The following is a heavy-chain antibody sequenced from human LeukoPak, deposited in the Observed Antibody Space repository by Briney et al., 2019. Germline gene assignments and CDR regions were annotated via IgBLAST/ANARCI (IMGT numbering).Heavy chain of an antibody. CDR1: GGTFSSYA. J-gene: IGHJ4*02. CDR3: ARDKYYYDSSSDY. V-gene: IGHV1-69*04. D-gene: IGHD3-22*01. Sequence: ASVKVSCKASGGTFSSYAISWVRQAPGQGLEWMGRIIPILGIANYAQKFQGRVTITAGKSTSTAYMELSSLRSEDTAVYYCARDKYYYDSSSDYWGQGTLVTVSS. CDR2: IIPILGIA.